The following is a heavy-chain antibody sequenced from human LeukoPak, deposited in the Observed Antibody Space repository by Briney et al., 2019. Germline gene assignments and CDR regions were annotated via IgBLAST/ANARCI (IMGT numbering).Heavy chain of an antibody. J-gene: IGHJ4*02. V-gene: IGHV1-46*01. CDR3: ARTGVEMANIDY. CDR1: GYTFTSYY. D-gene: IGHD5-24*01. Sequence: ASVKVSFKASGYTFTSYYMHWVRQAPGQGLEWMGIINPSGGSTSYAQKFQGRVTMTRDMSTSTVYMELSSLRSEDTAVYYCARTGVEMANIDYWGQGTLVTVSS. CDR2: INPSGGST.